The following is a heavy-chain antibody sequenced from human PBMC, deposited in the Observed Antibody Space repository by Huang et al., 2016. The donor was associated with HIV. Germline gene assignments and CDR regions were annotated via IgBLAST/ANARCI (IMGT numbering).Heavy chain of an antibody. Sequence: QLHLQQSGPGLVRPSETLSLICTVSGGSITSSNHYWGWIRQTPGTGLEWIGNFYYSGDAYYPPSLKKRVSISIDTSKSQFSLRLSSVIATDTAVYYCASGEYGKNAYDIWGQGTVVTVSA. D-gene: IGHD2-2*01. CDR2: FYYSGDA. V-gene: IGHV4-39*01. CDR1: GGSITSSNHY. CDR3: ASGEYGKNAYDI. J-gene: IGHJ3*02.